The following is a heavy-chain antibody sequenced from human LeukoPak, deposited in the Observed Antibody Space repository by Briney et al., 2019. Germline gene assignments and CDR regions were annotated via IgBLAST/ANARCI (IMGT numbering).Heavy chain of an antibody. D-gene: IGHD7-27*01. CDR1: GGSISSYY. Sequence: MTSETLSLTCTVSGGSISSYYWSWIRQPPGKGLEWIGYIYYSGSTNYNPSLKSRVTISVDKSKNQFSLKLSSVTAADTAVYYCARAGSGHLDYWGQGTLVTVSS. V-gene: IGHV4-59*12. J-gene: IGHJ4*02. CDR2: IYYSGST. CDR3: ARAGSGHLDY.